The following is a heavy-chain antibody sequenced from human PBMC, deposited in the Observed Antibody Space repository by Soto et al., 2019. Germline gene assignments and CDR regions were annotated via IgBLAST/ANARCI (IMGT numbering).Heavy chain of an antibody. Sequence: GAPVKVSCKASGVSLSSYVINWVRQAPGQGLEWMGGIIPLFGTANHAQRLQGRVLITADVSTSTVYMEMSSLRFEDTAIYYCIYHYDSSGFFYIDSWGQGTQVTVSS. CDR1: GVSLSSYV. V-gene: IGHV1-69*13. J-gene: IGHJ5*01. CDR3: IYHYDSSGFFYIDS. CDR2: IIPLFGTA. D-gene: IGHD3-22*01.